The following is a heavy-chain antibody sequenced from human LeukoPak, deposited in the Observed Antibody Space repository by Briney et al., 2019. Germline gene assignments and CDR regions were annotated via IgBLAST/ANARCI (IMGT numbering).Heavy chain of an antibody. CDR3: ARTDYGGNSGGDFDY. J-gene: IGHJ4*02. D-gene: IGHD4-23*01. Sequence: SETLSLTCAVYGGSFSGYYWGWIRQPPGKGLEWIGSIYHSGSTYYNPSLKSRVTISVDTSKNQFSLKLSSVTAADTAVYYCARTDYGGNSGGDFDYWGQGTLVTVSS. V-gene: IGHV4-38-2*01. CDR2: IYHSGST. CDR1: GGSFSGYY.